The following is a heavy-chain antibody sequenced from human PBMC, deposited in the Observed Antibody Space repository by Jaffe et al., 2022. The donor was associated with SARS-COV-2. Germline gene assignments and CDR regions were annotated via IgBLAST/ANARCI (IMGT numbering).Heavy chain of an antibody. Sequence: QVQLVQSGAEVKKPGASVKVSCKASGYTFTGYYMHWVRQAPGQGLEWMGWINPNSGGTNYAQKFQGRVTMTRDTSISTAYMELSRLRSDDTAVYYCARDQFGSGIIYYYYYGMDVWGQGTTVTVSS. CDR1: GYTFTGYY. CDR2: INPNSGGT. D-gene: IGHD3-10*01. CDR3: ARDQFGSGIIYYYYYGMDV. J-gene: IGHJ6*02. V-gene: IGHV1-2*02.